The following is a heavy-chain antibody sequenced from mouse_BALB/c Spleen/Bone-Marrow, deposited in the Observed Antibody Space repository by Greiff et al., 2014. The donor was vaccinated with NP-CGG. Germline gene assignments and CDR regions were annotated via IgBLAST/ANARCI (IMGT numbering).Heavy chain of an antibody. CDR3: ASHRYYAIDY. J-gene: IGHJ4*01. CDR1: GFSLTNYG. V-gene: IGHV2-6-1*01. CDR2: ICSDGST. Sequence: VKLMESGPGLVAPSQTLSITCTISGFSLTNYGVHWVRQPPGKGLEWLGVICSDGSTTYNSAIKSRLSISKNNSKSQAFLKMNRHQTDETAMYYGASHRYYAIDYWGQGTSGAVSS.